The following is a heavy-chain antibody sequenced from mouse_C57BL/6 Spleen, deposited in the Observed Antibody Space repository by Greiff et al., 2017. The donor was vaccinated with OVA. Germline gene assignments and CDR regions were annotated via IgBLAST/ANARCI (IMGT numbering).Heavy chain of an antibody. CDR1: GYTFTDYY. V-gene: IGHV1-75*01. CDR3: ARSSDSNYPLYAMDY. J-gene: IGHJ4*01. Sequence: QVQLKESGPELVKPGASVKISCKASGYTFTDYYINWVKQRPGQGLEWIGWIFPGSGSTYYNEKFKGKATLTVDKSSSTAYMLLSSLTSEDSAVYFCARSSDSNYPLYAMDYWGQGTSVTVSS. D-gene: IGHD2-5*01. CDR2: IFPGSGST.